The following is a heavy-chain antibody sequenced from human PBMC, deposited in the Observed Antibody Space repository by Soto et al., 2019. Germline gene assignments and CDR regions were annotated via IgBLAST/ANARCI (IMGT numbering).Heavy chain of an antibody. CDR1: GYTFTSYA. CDR3: ARDGGVGAIRSYYYGMDV. J-gene: IGHJ6*02. Sequence: QVQLVQSGAEVKKPGASVKVSCKASGYTFTSYAMHWVRQAPGQRLEWMGWINAGNGNTKYSQKFQGRVTITRDTSASTAYMELSSLRSEDTAVYYCARDGGVGAIRSYYYGMDVWGQGTTVTVSS. D-gene: IGHD1-26*01. CDR2: INAGNGNT. V-gene: IGHV1-3*01.